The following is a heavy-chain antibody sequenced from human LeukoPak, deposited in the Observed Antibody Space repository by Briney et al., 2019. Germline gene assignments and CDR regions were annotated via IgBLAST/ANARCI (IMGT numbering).Heavy chain of an antibody. D-gene: IGHD2-15*01. CDR3: ARGPQYCSDGSCYSYAFDI. V-gene: IGHV4-59*01. Sequence: SETLSLTCTVSGGSISTSYWSWIRQPPGKGLEWIGYIYYSGSTNYNPSLKSRVTISVDTSKNQFSLKLSSVTAADTAVYYCARGPQYCSDGSCYSYAFDIWGQGNNGHRLF. CDR1: GGSISTSY. CDR2: IYYSGST. J-gene: IGHJ3*02.